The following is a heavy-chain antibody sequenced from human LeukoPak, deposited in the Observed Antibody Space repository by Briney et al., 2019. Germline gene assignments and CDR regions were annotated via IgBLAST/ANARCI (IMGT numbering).Heavy chain of an antibody. CDR1: GFTFSSYS. CDR2: ITTSSSYI. V-gene: IGHV3-21*01. J-gene: IGHJ3*02. D-gene: IGHD3-10*01. Sequence: GGSPRLSCAASGFTFSSYSMNWVRQAPGKGLEWVSSITTSSSYIHYADSVKGRFTISRDNAKNSLYLQMNSLRDEDTAVYYCARVLLGGSGSYLDAFDIWGQGTMVTVSS. CDR3: ARVLLGGSGSYLDAFDI.